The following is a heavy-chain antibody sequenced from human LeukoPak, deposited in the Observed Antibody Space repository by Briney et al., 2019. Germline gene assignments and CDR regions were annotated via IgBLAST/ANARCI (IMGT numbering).Heavy chain of an antibody. J-gene: IGHJ5*02. CDR1: GFTFSSYW. D-gene: IGHD3-10*01. CDR3: ARDGSGNYVYNWFDP. CDR2: INTDGSST. V-gene: IGHV3-74*01. Sequence: GGSLRLSCAASGFTFSSYWMHWVRQAPGKGLVWVSRINTDGSSTTYADSVKGRFTISRDNAENTLYLQMTSLRAEDTAVYYCARDGSGNYVYNWFDPWGQGTLSPSPQ.